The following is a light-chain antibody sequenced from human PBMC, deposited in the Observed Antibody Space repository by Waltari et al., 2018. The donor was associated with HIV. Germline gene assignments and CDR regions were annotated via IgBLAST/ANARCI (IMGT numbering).Light chain of an antibody. CDR1: SSDVGSYNL. J-gene: IGLJ1*01. Sequence: QSALTQPASVSGSPGQSITISCTGTSSDVGSYNLVSWYQQYPGKVPKLMIYEVSKRPSGVSNRFSGSKSGNTASLTISGLQAEDEADYYCCSYAGSSTPFVFGTATNVTVL. CDR3: CSYAGSSTPFV. V-gene: IGLV2-23*02. CDR2: EVS.